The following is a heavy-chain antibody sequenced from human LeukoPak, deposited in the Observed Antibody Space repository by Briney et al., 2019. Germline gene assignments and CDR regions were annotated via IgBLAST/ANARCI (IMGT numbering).Heavy chain of an antibody. Sequence: SETLSLTCAVYGGSFSGYYWSWIRQPPGKGLEWIGEINHGGSTNYNPSLKSRVTISVDTSKNQFSLKLSSVTAADTAVYYCARGLQFVVVTARGGWFDPWGQEPWSPSPQ. D-gene: IGHD2-21*02. CDR3: ARGLQFVVVTARGGWFDP. CDR2: INHGGST. V-gene: IGHV4-34*01. J-gene: IGHJ5*02. CDR1: GGSFSGYY.